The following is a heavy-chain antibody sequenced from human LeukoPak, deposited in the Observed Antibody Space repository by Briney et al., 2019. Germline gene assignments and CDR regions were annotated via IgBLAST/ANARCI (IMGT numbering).Heavy chain of an antibody. D-gene: IGHD3-16*01. V-gene: IGHV1-69*04. CDR3: ASGYVPLYYYYYMDV. J-gene: IGHJ6*03. Sequence: AASVKVSCKASGGTFSSYAISWVRQAPGQGLEWMGRIIPILGIANYAQKFQGRVTITADKSTSTAYMELSSLRSEDTAVYYCASGYVPLYYYYYMDVWGKGTTVTVSS. CDR1: GGTFSSYA. CDR2: IIPILGIA.